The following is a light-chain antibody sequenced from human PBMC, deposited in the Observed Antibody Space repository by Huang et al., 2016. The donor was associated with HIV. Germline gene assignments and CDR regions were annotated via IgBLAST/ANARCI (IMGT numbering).Light chain of an antibody. CDR3: QHYNNWPPWT. CDR1: QDVSNN. CDR2: GAA. Sequence: EIVMTQSPATLSVSPGERATLSCRASQDVSNNIGWYQQKPGPTPRLLIHGAATRATGIPAKFSGRGSGTDFTLTITSLQPEDSAIYYCQHYNNWPPWTFGPGTQVEI. J-gene: IGKJ1*01. V-gene: IGKV3D-15*01.